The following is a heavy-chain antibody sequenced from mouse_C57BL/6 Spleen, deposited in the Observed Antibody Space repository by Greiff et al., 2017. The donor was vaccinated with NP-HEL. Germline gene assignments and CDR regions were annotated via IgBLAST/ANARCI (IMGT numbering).Heavy chain of an antibody. CDR2: INPNNGGP. CDR1: GYTFTDYY. J-gene: IGHJ4*01. Sequence: EVMLQQSGPELVKPGASVKISCKASGYTFTDYYMNWVKQSHGKSLEWIGDINPNNGGPSYNQKFQGKATLTVDKSSSTAYMELRSLTSEESAVYYCARRGSSFYAMDYWGQGTSVTVSS. D-gene: IGHD1-1*01. V-gene: IGHV1-26*01. CDR3: ARRGSSFYAMDY.